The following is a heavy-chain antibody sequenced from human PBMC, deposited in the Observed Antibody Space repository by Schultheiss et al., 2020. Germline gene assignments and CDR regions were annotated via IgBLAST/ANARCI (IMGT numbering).Heavy chain of an antibody. V-gene: IGHV4-39*01. CDR3: ASLQAIVVVIIDY. CDR2: IYYSGST. CDR1: GGSISSSSYY. Sequence: SETLSLTCTVSGGSISSSSYYWGWIRQPPGKGLEWIGYIYYSGSTYYNPSLKSRVTISVDTSKNQFSLKLSSVTAADTAVYYCASLQAIVVVIIDYWGQGTLVTVSS. J-gene: IGHJ4*02. D-gene: IGHD3-22*01.